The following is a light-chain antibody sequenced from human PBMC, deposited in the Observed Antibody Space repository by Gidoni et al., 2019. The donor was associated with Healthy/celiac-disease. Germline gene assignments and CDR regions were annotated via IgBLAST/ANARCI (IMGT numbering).Light chain of an antibody. CDR1: SSDVGGYNY. Sequence: QAALTQPASVSGSPGQSTTISCNGTSSDVGGYNYVSWYQQHPGKAPKLMIYEVSNRPSGVSNRFSGSKSGNTASLTISGLQAEDEADYYCSSYTSSSTLEGVFGTGTKVTVL. J-gene: IGLJ1*01. CDR2: EVS. V-gene: IGLV2-14*01. CDR3: SSYTSSSTLEGV.